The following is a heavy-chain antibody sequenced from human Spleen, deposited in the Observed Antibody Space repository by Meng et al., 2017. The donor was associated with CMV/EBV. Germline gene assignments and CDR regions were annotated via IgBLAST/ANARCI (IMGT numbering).Heavy chain of an antibody. J-gene: IGHJ4*02. D-gene: IGHD6-19*01. CDR3: AREPLGGSRGWFRPLDY. Sequence: FSSYVFNWVRQAPGQGLEWMGRITPVYRTANYAQKFQGRVALTTDESTTTAYMEMSSLTFEDTAIYYCAREPLGGSRGWFRPLDYWGQGTLVTVSS. CDR1: FSSYV. V-gene: IGHV1-69*05. CDR2: ITPVYRTA.